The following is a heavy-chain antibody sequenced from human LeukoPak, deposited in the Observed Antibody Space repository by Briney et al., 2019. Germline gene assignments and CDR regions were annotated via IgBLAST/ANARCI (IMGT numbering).Heavy chain of an antibody. V-gene: IGHV3-11*04. CDR2: ISSSGSTI. D-gene: IGHD4-11*01. CDR3: ARVFFSVTVTYFDY. J-gene: IGHJ4*02. Sequence: GGSLRLSCAASGFTYSDYYMSWIRQAPGKGLEWVSYISSSGSTIYYADSVKGRFTISRDNAKNSLYLQMNSLRAEDTAVYYCARVFFSVTVTYFDYWGQGTLVTVSS. CDR1: GFTYSDYY.